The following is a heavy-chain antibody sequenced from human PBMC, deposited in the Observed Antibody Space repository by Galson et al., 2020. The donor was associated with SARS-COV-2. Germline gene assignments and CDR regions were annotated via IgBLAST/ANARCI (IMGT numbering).Heavy chain of an antibody. D-gene: IGHD3-22*01. J-gene: IGHJ4*02. CDR2: INPSGST. CDR1: GGSFSGYY. CDR3: ARGRTEITMIVVVFTSSSINFDY. V-gene: IGHV4-34*01. Sequence: PSETLSLTCAVYGGSFSGYYWSWIRQPPGKGLEWIGEINPSGSTNYNPSLKSRFTMSVDTSKNQFSLKLSSVTAADTAVYYCARGRTEITMIVVVFTSSSINFDYWGQGTPVTVSS.